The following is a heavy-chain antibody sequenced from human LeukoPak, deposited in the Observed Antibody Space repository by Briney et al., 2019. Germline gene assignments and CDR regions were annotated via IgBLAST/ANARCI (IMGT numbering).Heavy chain of an antibody. J-gene: IGHJ4*02. D-gene: IGHD2-8*02. CDR3: ATYRQVLLPFES. CDR2: ISASGGST. V-gene: IGHV3-23*01. CDR1: GFTFSSYA. Sequence: GGSLRLSCAASGFTFSSYAMSWVRQAPGKGLEWVSAISASGGSTYYADSVKGRFTISRDNSKNTLYLQMNSLRAEDTAVYYCATYRQVLLPFESWGQGTLVTVSS.